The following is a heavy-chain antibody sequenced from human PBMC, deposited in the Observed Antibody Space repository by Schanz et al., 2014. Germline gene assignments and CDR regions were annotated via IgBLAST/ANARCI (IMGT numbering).Heavy chain of an antibody. CDR2: IGYLGDT. V-gene: IGHV3-13*01. CDR3: ARGTDWNLHY. D-gene: IGHD1-1*01. Sequence: EVQLLDSGGGLVQPGGSLRLSCAASGFTLSNSDMHWVRQGTGKGLEWVSTIGYLGDTYYPDSVKGRFTISRENAKNSLYLQMNSLRAGDTAVYYCARGTDWNLHYWGQGALVTVSS. J-gene: IGHJ4*02. CDR1: GFTLSNSD.